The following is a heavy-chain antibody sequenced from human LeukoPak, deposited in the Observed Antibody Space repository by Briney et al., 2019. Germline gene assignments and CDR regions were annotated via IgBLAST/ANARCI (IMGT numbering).Heavy chain of an antibody. CDR1: GFTFSSYS. J-gene: IGHJ6*04. CDR2: ISSSSTSI. D-gene: IGHD2-15*01. Sequence: GGSLRLSCAASGFTFSSYSMNWVRQAPGKGRGWVSSISSSSTSIYYADSVKGRFTISRDNAKNSLYLQMNSLRAEDTAVYYCARVPNIVGGSGMDVWGKGTTVTVSS. V-gene: IGHV3-21*01. CDR3: ARVPNIVGGSGMDV.